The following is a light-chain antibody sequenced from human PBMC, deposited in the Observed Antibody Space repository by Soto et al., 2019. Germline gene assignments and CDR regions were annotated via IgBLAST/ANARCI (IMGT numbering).Light chain of an antibody. J-gene: IGLJ3*02. V-gene: IGLV2-14*01. CDR2: DVS. Sequence: QSALTQPASVSGSPGQSITISCTGTSSDVGTYNYVSWYQHRPGKAPKLMIYDVSYRPSGVSNRFSGFKSANTASLNISGLQAEDEADYYCSSYTTSNTQVFGGGTKVTVL. CDR1: SSDVGTYNY. CDR3: SSYTTSNTQV.